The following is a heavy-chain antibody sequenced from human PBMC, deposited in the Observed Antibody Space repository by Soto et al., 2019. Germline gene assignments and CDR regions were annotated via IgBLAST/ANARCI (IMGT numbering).Heavy chain of an antibody. D-gene: IGHD3-10*01. Sequence: PSETLSLTCAVSGGSISSGGYYWSWIRQPPGKGLEWIGYIYYSGSTNYNPSLKSRVTISVDTSKNQFSLKLSSVTAADTAVYYCARRPMVRGVESLYAFDIWGQGTMVTVSS. V-gene: IGHV4-61*08. CDR3: ARRPMVRGVESLYAFDI. CDR2: IYYSGST. J-gene: IGHJ3*02. CDR1: GGSISSGGYY.